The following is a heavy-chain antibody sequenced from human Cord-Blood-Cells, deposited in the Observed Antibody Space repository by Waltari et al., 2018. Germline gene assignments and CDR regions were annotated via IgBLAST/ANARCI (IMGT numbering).Heavy chain of an antibody. D-gene: IGHD6-6*01. CDR3: AADGSSSSDY. Sequence: QMQLVQSGPEVKKHGTSVKVSCKASGFTFTSYAVQWVKQARGQLLEWMGWIFVGISNTNGAKKFQERVTMTRDMSTSTAYMELSSLRSEDTAVYYCAADGSSSSDYWGQGTLVTVAS. CDR1: GFTFTSYA. J-gene: IGHJ4*02. CDR2: IFVGISNT. V-gene: IGHV1-58*01.